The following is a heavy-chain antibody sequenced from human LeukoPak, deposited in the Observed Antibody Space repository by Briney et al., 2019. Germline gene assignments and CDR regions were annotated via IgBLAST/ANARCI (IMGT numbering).Heavy chain of an antibody. J-gene: IGHJ3*02. D-gene: IGHD3-10*01. CDR1: GFTFSSYG. CDR3: AKQSITMVRGNAFDI. V-gene: IGHV3-33*06. Sequence: GGSLRLSCAASGFTFSSYGMHWVRQAPGKGLEWVAVIWYDGSNKYYADSVKGRFTISRDNSKNTLYLQMNSLRAEDTAVYYCAKQSITMVRGNAFDIWGQGTMVNVSS. CDR2: IWYDGSNK.